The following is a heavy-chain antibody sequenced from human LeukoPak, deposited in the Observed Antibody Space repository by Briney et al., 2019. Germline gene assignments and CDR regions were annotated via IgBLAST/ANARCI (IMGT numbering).Heavy chain of an antibody. J-gene: IGHJ4*02. CDR3: ARGTTPLGGSSLVDY. CDR1: GYTFTSYY. V-gene: IGHV1-8*03. Sequence: GASVKVSCKASGYTFTSYYMHWVRQATGQGLEWMGWMNPNSGNTGYAQKFQGRVTITRNTSISTAYMELSSLRSEDTAVYYCARGTTPLGGSSLVDYWGQGTLVTVSS. D-gene: IGHD1-26*01. CDR2: MNPNSGNT.